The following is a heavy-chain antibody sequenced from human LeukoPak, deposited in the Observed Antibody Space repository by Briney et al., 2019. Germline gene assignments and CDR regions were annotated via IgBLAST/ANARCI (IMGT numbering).Heavy chain of an antibody. CDR1: GYTFTGYY. J-gene: IGHJ5*02. D-gene: IGHD3-3*01. Sequence: EASVKVSCKASGYTFTGYYMHWVRQAPGQGLEWMGWINPNSGGTNYAQKFQGRVSMTRDTSISTAYMELSRLRSDDTAVYYCATYPPGGGFWSGYYTAGLWFAPWGQGTLVTVSS. CDR3: ATYPPGGGFWSGYYTAGLWFAP. CDR2: INPNSGGT. V-gene: IGHV1-2*02.